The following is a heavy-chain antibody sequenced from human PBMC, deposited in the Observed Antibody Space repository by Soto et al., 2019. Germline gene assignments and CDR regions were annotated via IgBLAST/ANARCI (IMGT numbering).Heavy chain of an antibody. J-gene: IGHJ3*02. D-gene: IGHD1-26*01. Sequence: ASVKVSCKASGYTFTSYGISWVRQAPGQGLEWMGWISAYNGNTNYAQKLQGRVTMTTDTSTSTAYMELRSLRSDDTAVYYCAIMSPRIVGATDAFDIWGQGTMVTVSS. CDR1: GYTFTSYG. CDR3: AIMSPRIVGATDAFDI. CDR2: ISAYNGNT. V-gene: IGHV1-18*01.